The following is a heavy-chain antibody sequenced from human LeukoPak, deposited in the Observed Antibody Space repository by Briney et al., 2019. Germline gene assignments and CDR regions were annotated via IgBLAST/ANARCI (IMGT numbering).Heavy chain of an antibody. Sequence: GASVKVSCKASGGTFSSYAISWVRQAPGQGLEWMGGIIPIFGTANYAQKFQGRVTITTDESTSTAYMELSSLRSEDTAVYYCARPRRGGYYYMDVWGQGTAVTVSS. CDR2: IIPIFGTA. CDR3: ARPRRGGYYYMDV. V-gene: IGHV1-69*05. D-gene: IGHD3-10*01. CDR1: GGTFSSYA. J-gene: IGHJ6*03.